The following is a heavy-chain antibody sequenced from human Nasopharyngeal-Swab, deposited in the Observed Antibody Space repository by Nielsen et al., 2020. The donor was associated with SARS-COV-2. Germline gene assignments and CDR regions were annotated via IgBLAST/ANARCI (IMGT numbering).Heavy chain of an antibody. D-gene: IGHD5-12*01. J-gene: IGHJ6*02. CDR1: GFTLSSNS. Sequence: GGSLRLSCAASGFTLSSNSINWVRQAPGKGLEWVSSISTSSSYLYYADSVKGRFTISRDNPKNSLYLQMNSLRAEDTAVYYCARGRGGGYDPWGYYYYDMDVWGHGTTVTVSS. V-gene: IGHV3-21*01. CDR3: ARGRGGGYDPWGYYYYDMDV. CDR2: ISTSSSYL.